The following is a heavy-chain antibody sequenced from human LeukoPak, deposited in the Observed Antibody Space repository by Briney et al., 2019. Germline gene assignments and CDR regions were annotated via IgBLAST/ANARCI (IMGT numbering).Heavy chain of an antibody. CDR1: GYSFTSSW. CDR3: ARRDYGSGWRGSFVP. V-gene: IGHV5-51*01. D-gene: IGHD3-10*01. CDR2: IYPGDSDT. Sequence: GESLKISCEGIGYSFTSSWIVWVRQMPGKGLEWMGIIYPGDSDTRYSPSFQGQVTISADKSISTAYLQWSSLKTSDTAMYYCARRDYGSGWRGSFVPWGQGTLVTVSS. J-gene: IGHJ5*02.